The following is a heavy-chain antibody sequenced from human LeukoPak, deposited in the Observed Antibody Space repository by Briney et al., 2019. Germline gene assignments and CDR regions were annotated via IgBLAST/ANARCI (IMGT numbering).Heavy chain of an antibody. V-gene: IGHV1-2*02. D-gene: IGHD6-13*01. J-gene: IGHJ6*03. CDR1: GYTFTGYY. Sequence: GASVKVSCKASGYTFTGYYMHWVRQAPGQGLEWMGWINPNSGGTNYAQKFQGRVTMTRDTSISTAYMELSRLRSDDTAVYYCARILRQQLVRYYYYYMDVWGKGTTVTVSS. CDR3: ARILRQQLVRYYYYYMDV. CDR2: INPNSGGT.